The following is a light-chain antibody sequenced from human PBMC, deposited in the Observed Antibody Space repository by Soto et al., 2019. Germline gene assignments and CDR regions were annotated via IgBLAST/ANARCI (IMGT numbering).Light chain of an antibody. V-gene: IGKV3-15*01. Sequence: EIVMTQSPATLSLSPGERATLSCRASQSVSSNLAWYQQKPGQAPRLLIYAASTRATGIPARFSGGGSGTEFTLTISSLQSEDFAVYYCQQYNNWPPSYTFGQGTKLEIK. CDR3: QQYNNWPPSYT. CDR2: AAS. J-gene: IGKJ2*01. CDR1: QSVSSN.